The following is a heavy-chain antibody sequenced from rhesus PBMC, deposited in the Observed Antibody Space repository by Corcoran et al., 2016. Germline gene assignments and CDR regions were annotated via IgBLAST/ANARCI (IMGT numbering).Heavy chain of an antibody. D-gene: IGHD6-25*01. CDR1: GFTFSSYW. J-gene: IGHJ4*01. CDR3: AKVGGSWGY. V-gene: IGHV3S42*01. Sequence: EVQLVESGGGLAKPGGSLRLSCAASGFTFSSYWMNWVRHNPGKGLEWISAFNSGGVSTTHADSVTGRFTISRDNSKNTLSLQMNSRRAEDTAVYYCAKVGGSWGYWGQGVLVTVSS. CDR2: FNSGGVST.